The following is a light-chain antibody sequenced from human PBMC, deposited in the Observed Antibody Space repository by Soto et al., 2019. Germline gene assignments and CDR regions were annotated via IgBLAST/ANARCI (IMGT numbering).Light chain of an antibody. V-gene: IGKV1-5*01. J-gene: IGKJ1*01. Sequence: DIQMTQSPSTLSASVGDRITITCRASQSISSWLAWYQQKPGKAPKLLIYDASSLESGVPSRFSGSGSGTEFIFSFSSLQPDDFATYYCQQYNSYSTFGQGTKVDIK. CDR2: DAS. CDR1: QSISSW. CDR3: QQYNSYST.